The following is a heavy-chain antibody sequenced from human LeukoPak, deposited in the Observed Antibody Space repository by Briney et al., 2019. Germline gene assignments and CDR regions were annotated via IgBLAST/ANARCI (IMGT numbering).Heavy chain of an antibody. V-gene: IGHV1-69*05. Sequence: GASVKVSCKASGGTFSSYAISWVRQAPGQGLEWMGGIIPIFGTANYAQKFQGRVTITTDESTSTAYMELSSLGSEDTAVYYCERSRTIFGVVFFDYWGQGTLVTVSS. CDR3: ERSRTIFGVVFFDY. CDR2: IIPIFGTA. CDR1: GGTFSSYA. D-gene: IGHD3-3*01. J-gene: IGHJ4*02.